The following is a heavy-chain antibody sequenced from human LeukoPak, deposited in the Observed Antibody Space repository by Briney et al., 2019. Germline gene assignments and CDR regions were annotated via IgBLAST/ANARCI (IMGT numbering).Heavy chain of an antibody. V-gene: IGHV1-2*02. Sequence: ASVKVSCKASGYTFTGYYMHWVRQAPGQGLEGMGWINPHTGGTNYAQKFQGRVTMTRVKSLSTAYMELSGLTSDDTAVYYCARPYCSGGSCHDYFDYWGQGTLVTVSS. J-gene: IGHJ4*02. CDR2: INPHTGGT. D-gene: IGHD2-15*01. CDR3: ARPYCSGGSCHDYFDY. CDR1: GYTFTGYY.